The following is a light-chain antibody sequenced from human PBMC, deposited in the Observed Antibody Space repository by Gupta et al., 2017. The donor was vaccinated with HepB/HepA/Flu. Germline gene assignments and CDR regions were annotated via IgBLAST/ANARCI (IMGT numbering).Light chain of an antibody. CDR3: QQSGSLPYT. J-gene: IGKJ2*01. V-gene: IGKV1-12*01. CDR2: SAS. CDR1: QFIGTF. Sequence: DIQMTQSPSSVSASVGDRVTITCRASQFIGTFLAWYQQKPGKGPKLLIYSASNLQSGVPSRFSGSGSGTDFTLTISSLQPEDIATYFCQQSGSLPYTFGQGTKVDIK.